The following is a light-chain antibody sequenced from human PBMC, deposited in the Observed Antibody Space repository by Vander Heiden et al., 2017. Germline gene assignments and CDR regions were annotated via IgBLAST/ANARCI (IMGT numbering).Light chain of an antibody. CDR3: AAWDDSLNGWV. J-gene: IGLJ3*02. CDR2: SNN. Sequence: QSVLTQPPSASGTPGQRVTMSCSGRRSNLGSNPVNWYQQLPGSAPKLLIYSNNQRPSGVPDRFSGSKSGTSASLAISGLQSEDEADYYCAAWDDSLNGWVFGGGTKLTVL. V-gene: IGLV1-44*01. CDR1: RSNLGSNP.